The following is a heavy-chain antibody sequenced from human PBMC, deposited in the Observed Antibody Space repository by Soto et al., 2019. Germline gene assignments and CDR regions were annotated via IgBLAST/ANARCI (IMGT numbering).Heavy chain of an antibody. D-gene: IGHD3-3*01. CDR2: INHSGST. Sequence: XETLSLTCAVYGWSFSGYYWSWIRQPPGKGLEWIGEINHSGSTNYNPSLKSRVTISVDTSKNQFSLKLSSVTAADTAVYYCARLSGITIFGVVKGPFDYWGQGTLVTVSS. V-gene: IGHV4-34*01. CDR3: ARLSGITIFGVVKGPFDY. J-gene: IGHJ4*02. CDR1: GWSFSGYY.